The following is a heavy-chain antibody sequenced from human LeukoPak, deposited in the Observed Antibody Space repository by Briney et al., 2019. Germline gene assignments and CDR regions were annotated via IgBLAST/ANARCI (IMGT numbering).Heavy chain of an antibody. V-gene: IGHV4-31*03. J-gene: IGHJ6*02. CDR1: GGSISSGGYY. CDR2: IYYSGST. D-gene: IGHD3-3*01. CDR3: ARGVLEWLSHVYGMDV. Sequence: TLSLTCTVSGGSISSGGYYWSWIRQHPGKGLEWIGYIYYSGSTYYNPSLKSRVTISVDTSKNQFSLKLSSVTAADTAVYYCARGVLEWLSHVYGMDVWGQGTTVTVSS.